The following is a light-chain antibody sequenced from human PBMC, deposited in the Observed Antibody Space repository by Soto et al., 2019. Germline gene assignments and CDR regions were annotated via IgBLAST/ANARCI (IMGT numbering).Light chain of an antibody. CDR1: QGIGTW. CDR2: AAS. Sequence: DIQITQSPSSVSASVGDRVTISCRASQGIGTWLAWYQQRPGQARKLLIFAASSLQSGAPSRFSGSGTGTDFTLTISSLQPEDFATYYCQQANSFPYTFGPGTELVIK. J-gene: IGKJ2*01. CDR3: QQANSFPYT. V-gene: IGKV1-12*01.